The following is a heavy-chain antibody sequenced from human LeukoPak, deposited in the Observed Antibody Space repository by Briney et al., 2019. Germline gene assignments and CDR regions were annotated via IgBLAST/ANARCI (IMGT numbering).Heavy chain of an antibody. J-gene: IGHJ4*02. CDR2: IYYSGST. CDR1: GGSISSSSYY. CDR3: ARYYFDSSGYYYFDY. D-gene: IGHD3-22*01. V-gene: IGHV4-31*03. Sequence: SETLSLTCTVSGGSISSSSYYWGWIRQPPGKGLEWIGYIYYSGSTYYNPSLKSRVTISVDTSKNQFSLKLSSVTAADTAVYYCARYYFDSSGYYYFDYWGQGTLVTVSS.